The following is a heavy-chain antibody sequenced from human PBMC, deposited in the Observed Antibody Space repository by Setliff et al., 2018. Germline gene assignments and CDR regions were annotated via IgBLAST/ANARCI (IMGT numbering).Heavy chain of an antibody. V-gene: IGHV2-5*02. CDR1: GFSLYSTEVG. J-gene: IGHJ5*02. CDR3: AHFTVGYDISGYLFS. D-gene: IGHD3-22*01. Sequence: SGPTLVEPSQTLTLTCTFSGFSLYSTEVGVGWIRQPPGKALEWLAVIFWDDDKRYSPSLQHRLTINKDTSKNQVVLTMANVDPVDTATYYCAHFTVGYDISGYLFSWGQGTLVTVSS. CDR2: IFWDDDK.